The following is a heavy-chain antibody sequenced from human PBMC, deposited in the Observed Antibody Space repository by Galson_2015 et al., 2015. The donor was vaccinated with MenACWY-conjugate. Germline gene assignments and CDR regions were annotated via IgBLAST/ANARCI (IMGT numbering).Heavy chain of an antibody. CDR1: GFTFSSYA. V-gene: IGHV3-30*04. CDR2: ISYDGSHK. CDR3: ASNDDILTGYYLLTPLDY. Sequence: SLRLSCAASGFTFSSYAMHWVRQAPGKGLEWVAIISYDGSHKYYADSVKGRFTISRDNSKSTLYLQMNSLRAEDTAVYYCASNDDILTGYYLLTPLDYWGQGILVTVSS. J-gene: IGHJ4*02. D-gene: IGHD3-9*01.